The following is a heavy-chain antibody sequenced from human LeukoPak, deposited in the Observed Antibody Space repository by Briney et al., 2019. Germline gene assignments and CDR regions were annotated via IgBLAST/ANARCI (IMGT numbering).Heavy chain of an antibody. CDR2: IYYSGST. CDR1: GGSISSYY. D-gene: IGHD5-24*01. J-gene: IGHJ3*02. V-gene: IGHV4-59*01. CDR3: ARSSRGGYVDAFDI. Sequence: SETLSLTCTVSGGSISSYYWSWIRQPPGKGLEWIGYIYYSGSTNYNPSLKSRVTISVDTSKNQFSLKLSSVTAADTAVYYCARSSRGGYVDAFDIWGQGTMVTVSS.